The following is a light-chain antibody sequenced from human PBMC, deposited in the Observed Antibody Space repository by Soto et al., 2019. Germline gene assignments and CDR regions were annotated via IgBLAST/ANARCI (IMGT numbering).Light chain of an antibody. CDR1: QSVSNK. V-gene: IGKV3-15*01. CDR2: DAS. J-gene: IGKJ3*01. CDR3: QHYNNWSA. Sequence: EIVMTQSPATLSVSPGERATLSCRASQSVSNKLAWYQHKPGQAPRLLIFDASTRATGIPARLSGSGSGTEFTLTISSLQSEDFAVYYCQHYNNWSAFGPGTKVYI.